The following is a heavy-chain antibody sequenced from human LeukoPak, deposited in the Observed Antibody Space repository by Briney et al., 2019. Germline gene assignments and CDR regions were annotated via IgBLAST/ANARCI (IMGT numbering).Heavy chain of an antibody. V-gene: IGHV4-34*01. CDR2: INHSGST. CDR3: ARLIKITIFGVVIGLDP. J-gene: IGHJ5*02. CDR1: GGSFSGYY. Sequence: PSETLSLTCAVYGGSFSGYYWSWIRQPPAKGLEWIGEINHSGSTNYNPSLKSRVTISVDTSKNQFSLKLSSVTAADTAVYYCARLIKITIFGVVIGLDPWGQGTLVTVSS. D-gene: IGHD3-3*01.